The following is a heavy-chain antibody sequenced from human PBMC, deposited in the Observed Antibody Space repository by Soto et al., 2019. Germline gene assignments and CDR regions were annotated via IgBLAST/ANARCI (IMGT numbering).Heavy chain of an antibody. D-gene: IGHD3-22*01. CDR3: ARRKGSSGYNNWFDP. CDR2: ISAYNGNT. CDR1: GYTFTSYG. Sequence: ASVKVSCKASGYTFTSYGISWVRQAPGQGLEWMGWISAYNGNTNYAQKLQGRVTMTTDTSTSTAYMELRSLRSDGTAVYYCARRKGSSGYNNWFDPWGQGTLVTVSS. V-gene: IGHV1-18*01. J-gene: IGHJ5*02.